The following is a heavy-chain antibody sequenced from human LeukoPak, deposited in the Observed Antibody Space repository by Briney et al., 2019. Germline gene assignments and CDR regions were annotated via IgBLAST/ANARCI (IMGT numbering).Heavy chain of an antibody. J-gene: IGHJ4*02. CDR3: ARVGSPRVFDY. V-gene: IGHV3-74*01. CDR1: GFTFSSYW. D-gene: IGHD3-10*01. CDR2: INTDGSST. Sequence: GGSLRLSCAASGFTFSSYWMHWVRQTPGKGLVWVSRINTDGSSTSYADSVKGRFTISRDNSKNTLYLQMNSLRAEDTAVYYCARVGSPRVFDYWGQGTLVTVSS.